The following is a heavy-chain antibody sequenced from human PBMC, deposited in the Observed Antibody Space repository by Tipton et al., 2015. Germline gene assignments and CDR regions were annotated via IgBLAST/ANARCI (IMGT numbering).Heavy chain of an antibody. Sequence: TLSLTCNVSGGAISTDNWWNWVRQSPGKGLEWIGEIYHSGRTNYNPSLKGRVTMSVDRSKNQLSLKLRSVTATDTAVYYCARATGYCSGDSCGSSSFSSFDYWGQGILVTVSS. CDR3: ARATGYCSGDSCGSSSFSSFDY. V-gene: IGHV4-4*02. J-gene: IGHJ4*02. D-gene: IGHD2-15*01. CDR2: IYHSGRT. CDR1: GGAISTDNW.